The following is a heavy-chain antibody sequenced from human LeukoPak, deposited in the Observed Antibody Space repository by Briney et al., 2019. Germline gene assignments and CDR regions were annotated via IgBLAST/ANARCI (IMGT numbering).Heavy chain of an antibody. Sequence: GGSLRLSCAASGFTFRTYWMHWVRQAPGKGLLWVSRINTDGSGTIYADSVKGRFTISRDNANNTLYLQMNSLRAEDTALYYCARAKPGGNWFDPWGQGALVTVSS. CDR3: ARAKPGGNWFDP. D-gene: IGHD3-16*01. CDR2: INTDGSGT. CDR1: GFTFRTYW. J-gene: IGHJ5*02. V-gene: IGHV3-74*01.